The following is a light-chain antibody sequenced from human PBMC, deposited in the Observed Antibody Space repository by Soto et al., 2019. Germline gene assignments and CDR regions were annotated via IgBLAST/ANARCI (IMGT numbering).Light chain of an antibody. J-gene: IGLJ1*01. CDR3: ENWESKNSYV. V-gene: IGLV4-60*03. CDR1: SWHSSYI. Sequence: QPVLTQSSSSPASLLSSFKLTCTLISWHSSYIIACHQQQPGKAPLYLMKLEGSGSYNNGSGVPDRFSGSSSGADLYLTISKLQSEDEADYYCENWESKNSYVVGTGSXV. CDR2: LEGSGSY.